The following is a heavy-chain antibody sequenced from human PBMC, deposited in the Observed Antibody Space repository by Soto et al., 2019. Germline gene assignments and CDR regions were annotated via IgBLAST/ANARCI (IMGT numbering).Heavy chain of an antibody. CDR2: ISSSSSYI. J-gene: IGHJ6*02. Sequence: GGSLRLSCAASGFTFSSYSMNWVRQAPGKGLEWVSSISSSSSYIYYADSVKGRFTISRDNAKNSLYLQMNSLRAEDTAVHYCARDIYSSSSNYYYGMDVWGQGTTVTVS. D-gene: IGHD6-6*01. CDR3: ARDIYSSSSNYYYGMDV. CDR1: GFTFSSYS. V-gene: IGHV3-21*01.